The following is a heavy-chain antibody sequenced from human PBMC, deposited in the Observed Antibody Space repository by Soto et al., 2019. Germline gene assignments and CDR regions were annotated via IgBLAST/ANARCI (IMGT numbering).Heavy chain of an antibody. D-gene: IGHD3-10*01. J-gene: IGHJ6*02. Sequence: QVQLQESGPGLVKPSETLSLTCTVSGDFISSYSWSWIRQSAGKGLEWIGRIYASGSTNYNPILKSRLTISVDTSKKQFSLKLSSVTAADTAVYYCAVLGDFQYSNHGMDAWGQGTTVTVSS. V-gene: IGHV4-4*07. CDR1: GDFISSYS. CDR2: IYASGST. CDR3: AVLGDFQYSNHGMDA.